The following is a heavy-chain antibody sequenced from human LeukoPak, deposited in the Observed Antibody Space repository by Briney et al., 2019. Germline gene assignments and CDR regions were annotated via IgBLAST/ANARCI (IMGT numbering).Heavy chain of an antibody. CDR3: ARHSLYYDIPVYGMDV. J-gene: IGHJ6*02. V-gene: IGHV5-51*01. D-gene: IGHD3-9*01. CDR1: GYSFTSYW. Sequence: GESLKISCKGSGYSFTSYWIGWVRQMPGKGLEWMGIIYPGDSDTRYSPSFQGQVTISADKSISTAYLQWSSLKASDTAMYYCARHSLYYDIPVYGMDVWGQGTTVTVSS. CDR2: IYPGDSDT.